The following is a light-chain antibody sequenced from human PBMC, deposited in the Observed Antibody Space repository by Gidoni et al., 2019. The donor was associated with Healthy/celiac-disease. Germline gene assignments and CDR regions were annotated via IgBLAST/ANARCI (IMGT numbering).Light chain of an antibody. CDR1: QSVSYSSNDKNY. CDR2: WAS. V-gene: IGKV4-1*01. J-gene: IGKJ2*01. CDR3: QQYYSTPYT. Sequence: DIVMTQSPDSLAASLGERATINCKSSQSVSYSSNDKNYLAWYQQKPGQPPKLLIYWASTRESGVPDRFSGSGSGTDFTLTISSLQAEDVAVYYCQQYYSTPYTFGQGTKLEIK.